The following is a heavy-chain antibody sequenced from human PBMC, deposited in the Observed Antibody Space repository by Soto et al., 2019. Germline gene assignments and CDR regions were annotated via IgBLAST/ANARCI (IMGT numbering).Heavy chain of an antibody. V-gene: IGHV4-30-4*01. CDR2: IYYSGST. J-gene: IGHJ3*02. CDR1: GGSISSGDYY. CDR3: ARDRRYWYYYDSRSAFDI. Sequence: SETLSLTCTVSGGSISSGDYYWSWIRQPPGKGLEWIGYIYYSGSTYYNPSLKSRVTIPVDTSKNQFSLKLSSVTAADTAVYYCARDRRYWYYYDSRSAFDIWGQGTMVTVSS. D-gene: IGHD3-22*01.